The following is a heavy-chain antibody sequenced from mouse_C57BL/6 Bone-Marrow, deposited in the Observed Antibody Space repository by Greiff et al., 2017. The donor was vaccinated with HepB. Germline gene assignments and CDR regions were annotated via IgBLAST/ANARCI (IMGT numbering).Heavy chain of an antibody. Sequence: QVQLQQSGPGLVAPSQSLSITCTVSGFSLTSYAISWVRQPPGKGLEWLGVIWTGGGTNYNSALKSRLSISKDNSKSQVFLKMNSLQTDDTARYYCASAYYSNYGFAYWGQGTLVTVSA. J-gene: IGHJ3*01. CDR3: ASAYYSNYGFAY. CDR1: GFSLTSYA. D-gene: IGHD2-5*01. V-gene: IGHV2-9-1*01. CDR2: IWTGGGT.